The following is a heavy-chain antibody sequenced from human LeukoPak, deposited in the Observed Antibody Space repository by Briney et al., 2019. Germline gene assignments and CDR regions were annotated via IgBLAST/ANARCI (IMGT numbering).Heavy chain of an antibody. V-gene: IGHV1-69*05. CDR2: IIPIFGTA. D-gene: IGHD2-15*01. J-gene: IGHJ4*02. Sequence: SVRVSCKASGGTFSSYAISWLRQAPGQGLEWMGRIIPIFGTANYAQKFQGRVTITTDESTSTAYMELSSLRSEDTAMYYCARVLGHCSGGSCNYYFDYWGQGTLVTVSS. CDR3: ARVLGHCSGGSCNYYFDY. CDR1: GGTFSSYA.